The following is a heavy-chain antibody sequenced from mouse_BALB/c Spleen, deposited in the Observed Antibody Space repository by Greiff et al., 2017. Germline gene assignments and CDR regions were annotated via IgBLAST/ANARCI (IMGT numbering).Heavy chain of an antibody. Sequence: EVKLQESGGGLVKPGGSLKLSCAASGFTFSSYAMSWVRQTPEKRLEWVATISSGGSYTYYPDSVKGRFTISRDNAKNTLYLQMSSLRSEDTAMYYCARHDYAAWFAYWGQGTLVTVSA. D-gene: IGHD2-4*01. CDR2: ISSGGSYT. J-gene: IGHJ3*01. CDR3: ARHDYAAWFAY. CDR1: GFTFSSYA. V-gene: IGHV5-9-3*01.